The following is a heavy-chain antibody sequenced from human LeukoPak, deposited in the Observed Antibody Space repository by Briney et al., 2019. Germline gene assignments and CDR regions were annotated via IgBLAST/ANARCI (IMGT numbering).Heavy chain of an antibody. J-gene: IGHJ2*01. CDR3: ARDRGIGDAPYWYFDL. Sequence: GGSLRLSCAASAFTFTSSEMNWVRQAPGKGLEWVSYISSSGSTTYYADSVKGRFTISRDNAKNTLFLQMNSLRAEDTALYYCARDRGIGDAPYWYFDLWGRGTLVTVSS. V-gene: IGHV3-48*03. CDR2: ISSSGSTT. D-gene: IGHD4-17*01. CDR1: AFTFTSSE.